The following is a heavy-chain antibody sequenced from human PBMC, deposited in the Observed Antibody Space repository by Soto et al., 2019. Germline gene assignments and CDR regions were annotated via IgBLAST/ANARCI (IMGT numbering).Heavy chain of an antibody. CDR3: ARDRSGWHNYDYYGMDV. Sequence: ASAKVSCKDSGYTFTSYDINWVRQATGQGLEWMGWMNPNSGNTGYAQKFQGRVTMTRNTSISTAYMELSSLRSEDTAVYYCARDRSGWHNYDYYGMDVWGQGTTVTVSS. D-gene: IGHD6-19*01. CDR2: MNPNSGNT. V-gene: IGHV1-8*01. J-gene: IGHJ6*02. CDR1: GYTFTSYD.